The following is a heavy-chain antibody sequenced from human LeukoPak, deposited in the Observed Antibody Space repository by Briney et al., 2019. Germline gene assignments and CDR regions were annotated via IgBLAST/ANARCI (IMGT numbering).Heavy chain of an antibody. J-gene: IGHJ6*03. Sequence: GGSLRLSCTGSGFTFGDYSMTWVRQAPGKGLEWVGFIRSKASGETTEYAASVKGRFTISRYDSKNVAYLQMNSLKTEDASVYYCTRDGSYYYYYYMDVWGTGTTVTVSS. CDR3: TRDGSYYYYYYMDV. CDR2: IRSKASGETT. CDR1: GFTFGDYS. V-gene: IGHV3-49*04. D-gene: IGHD1-26*01.